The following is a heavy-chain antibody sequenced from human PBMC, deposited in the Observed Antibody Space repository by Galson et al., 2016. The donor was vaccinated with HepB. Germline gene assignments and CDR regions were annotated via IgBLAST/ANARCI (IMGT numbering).Heavy chain of an antibody. V-gene: IGHV3-23*01. CDR2: ISGSGGRT. Sequence: SLRLSCATSGFTFNNYAMSWVRQAPGKGLEWVSGISGSGGRTYYADSVKGRFTISRDNSKNTLYLQMNSLRAEDTAVYYCAKDSRRSTFGALIHGHFSYMDVWGKGTTVTVSS. CDR1: GFTFNNYA. CDR3: AKDSRRSTFGALIHGHFSYMDV. J-gene: IGHJ6*03. D-gene: IGHD3-3*01.